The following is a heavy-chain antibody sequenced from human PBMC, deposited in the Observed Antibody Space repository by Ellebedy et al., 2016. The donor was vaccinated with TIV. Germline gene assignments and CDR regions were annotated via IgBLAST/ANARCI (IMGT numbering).Heavy chain of an antibody. V-gene: IGHV4-61*03. CDR3: ARARGGVAVSGTVFDS. D-gene: IGHD6-19*01. CDR1: GDSVSRGTYF. Sequence: MPSETLSLTCTVSGDSVSRGTYFWSWIRQSPGKGLEWIGYISYTGDTSYTPSLKSRVTISTDASKNHFSLKVTTVTAADTAVYYCARARGGVAVSGTVFDSWGRGTLVTVSS. J-gene: IGHJ4*02. CDR2: ISYTGDT.